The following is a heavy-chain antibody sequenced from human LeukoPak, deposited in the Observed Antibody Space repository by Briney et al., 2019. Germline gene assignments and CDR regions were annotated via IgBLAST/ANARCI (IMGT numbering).Heavy chain of an antibody. CDR3: ARSSLRWHYDY. J-gene: IGHJ4*02. Sequence: SETLSLTCTVSGGSIGTNYWSWIRQPPEKGLEWIGYVHYSGNTNYNPSLESRVTISVDTSKNQVYLKVTSVTAADTAIYFCARSSLRWHYDYWGQGTLVTVSS. CDR2: VHYSGNT. D-gene: IGHD4-23*01. CDR1: GGSIGTNY. V-gene: IGHV4-59*01.